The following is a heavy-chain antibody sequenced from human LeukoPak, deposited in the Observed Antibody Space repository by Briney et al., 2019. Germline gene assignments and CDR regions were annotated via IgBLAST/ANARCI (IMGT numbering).Heavy chain of an antibody. Sequence: KPSETLSLTCTVSGGSISSSSYYWGWIRQPPGKGLEWIGSIFYTGSTYYTPSLKSRVTISVDTSKNQFSLKLSSVTAADTAVYYCARDSGTDSGAFDIWGQGTMVTVSS. CDR3: ARDSGTDSGAFDI. D-gene: IGHD1-26*01. J-gene: IGHJ3*02. CDR2: IFYTGST. V-gene: IGHV4-39*07. CDR1: GGSISSSSYY.